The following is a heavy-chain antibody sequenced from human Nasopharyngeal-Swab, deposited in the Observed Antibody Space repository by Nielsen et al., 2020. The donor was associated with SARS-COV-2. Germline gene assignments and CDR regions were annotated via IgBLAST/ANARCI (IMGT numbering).Heavy chain of an antibody. D-gene: IGHD3-3*01. V-gene: IGHV3-30*02. CDR1: GFTFSSYG. CDR2: IRYDGSNK. CDR3: AKDPTAFWSGYYLDY. J-gene: IGHJ4*02. Sequence: GESLKISCAASGFTFSSYGMHWVRQAPGKGLEWVAFIRYDGSNKYYADSVKGRFTISRDNSKNTLYLQMNSLRAEDTAVYYCAKDPTAFWSGYYLDYWGQGTLVTVSS.